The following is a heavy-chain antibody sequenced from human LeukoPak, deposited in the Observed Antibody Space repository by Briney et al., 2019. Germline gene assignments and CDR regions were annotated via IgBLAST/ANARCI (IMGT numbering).Heavy chain of an antibody. V-gene: IGHV3-30*04. D-gene: IGHD4-23*01. Sequence: PGGSLRLFCTASGFTLSSYDMHWVREATGKGLEWVAVSSYDGSNKYYAVSVKGRFTISRDNSKNTLYLQMNSLRAEDTAVYYCARGVNGSFDYWGQGTLVTVSS. CDR1: GFTLSSYD. J-gene: IGHJ4*02. CDR3: ARGVNGSFDY. CDR2: SSYDGSNK.